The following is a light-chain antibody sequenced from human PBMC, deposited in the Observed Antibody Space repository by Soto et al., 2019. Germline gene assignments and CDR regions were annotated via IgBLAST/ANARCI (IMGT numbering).Light chain of an antibody. J-gene: IGKJ3*01. CDR2: AAS. CDR1: QSISSY. Sequence: DIQMTQSPSSLSAYVGDRVTITCRASQSISSYLNWYQQKPGRAPKLLIYAASTLQSGVPSRFSGSGSGTDFTLTISSLQPEDVATYYCQKYDRAPFTFGPRSKVAIK. V-gene: IGKV1-27*01. CDR3: QKYDRAPFT.